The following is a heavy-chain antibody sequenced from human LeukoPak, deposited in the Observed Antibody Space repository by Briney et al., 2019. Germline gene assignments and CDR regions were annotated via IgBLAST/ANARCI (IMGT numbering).Heavy chain of an antibody. J-gene: IGHJ5*01. CDR2: INSGGSAV. V-gene: IGHV3-48*02. CDR1: GFTFSTYN. D-gene: IGHD1-26*01. CDR3: ARVGPRGDWFDY. Sequence: GSPRLSCAASGFTFSTYNMLWGRQTPGKGLEWLFYINSGGSAVHYADSVKDRFTFSRGSAEDSLYLQLNSLRDEDTGIYYCARVGPRGDWFDYWGQGTRVTVSS.